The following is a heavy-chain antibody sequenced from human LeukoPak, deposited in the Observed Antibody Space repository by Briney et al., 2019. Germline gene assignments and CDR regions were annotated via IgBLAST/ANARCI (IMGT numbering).Heavy chain of an antibody. CDR2: IYPGDSDT. D-gene: IGHD3-22*01. CDR3: ARLTYYYDSSGYSVDAFDI. V-gene: IGHV5-51*01. J-gene: IGHJ3*02. CDR1: GYSFTSYW. Sequence: GESLKISCKGSGYSFTSYWIGWVRQMPGKGLEWMGIIYPGDSDTRYSPSFQGQVTISADKYISTAYLQWSSLKASDTAMYYCARLTYYYDSSGYSVDAFDIWGQGTMVTVSS.